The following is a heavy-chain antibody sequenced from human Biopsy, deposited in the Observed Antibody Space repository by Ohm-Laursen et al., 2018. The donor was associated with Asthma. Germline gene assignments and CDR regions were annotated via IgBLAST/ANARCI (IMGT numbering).Heavy chain of an antibody. CDR3: VRGSSSWHHGPFHYYYGLDV. D-gene: IGHD6-13*01. V-gene: IGHV4-39*01. CDR2: LHYSGSPLYT. Sequence: SETLSLTCSVSGGSIRNSNYYWGWIRQPPGKGLEWIGSLHYSGSPLYTYYNPSLESRATISLDASQNQFSLRLTYVTAADTAVYYCVRGSSSWHHGPFHYYYGLDVWGQGTTATVSS. J-gene: IGHJ6*02. CDR1: GGSIRNSNYY.